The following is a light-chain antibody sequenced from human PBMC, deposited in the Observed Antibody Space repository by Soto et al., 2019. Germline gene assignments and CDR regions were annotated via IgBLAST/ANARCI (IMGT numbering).Light chain of an antibody. CDR2: LGS. Sequence: DIVMTQSPLYLPVTPGEPASISCMSSQSLLHSNGYTYVDWYLQKPGQSPRLLIYLGSNRASGVPDTFSGSGSGADFTLKISRVEAEDVGVYYCMQALQTPLYTFGQGTKLQI. V-gene: IGKV2-28*01. J-gene: IGKJ2*01. CDR1: QSLLHSNGYTY. CDR3: MQALQTPLYT.